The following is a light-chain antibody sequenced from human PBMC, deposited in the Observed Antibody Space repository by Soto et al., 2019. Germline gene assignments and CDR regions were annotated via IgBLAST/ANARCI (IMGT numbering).Light chain of an antibody. CDR2: AAY. J-gene: IGKJ4*01. CDR3: QQTFSPYVS. Sequence: DIQMTQSPSSLSASVGDRVTITCRASQGIGNELGWYQQKPGKAPRRLIYAAYILQSGVPSRFTGGGSGTEFTLTISSLQPEDFATYFCQQTFSPYVSFGGGTRVEI. V-gene: IGKV1-17*01. CDR1: QGIGNE.